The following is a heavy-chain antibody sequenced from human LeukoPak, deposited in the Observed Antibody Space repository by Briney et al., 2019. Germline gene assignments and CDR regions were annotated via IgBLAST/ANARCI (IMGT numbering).Heavy chain of an antibody. V-gene: IGHV4-34*01. CDR2: INHSGST. Sequence: SETLSLTCAVHGGSFSGYYWSWIRQPPGKGLEWIGEINHSGSTNYNPSLKSRVTISVDTSKNQFSLKLSSVTAADTAVYYCARVAAISFQHWGQGTLVTVSS. D-gene: IGHD5-18*01. J-gene: IGHJ1*01. CDR3: ARVAAISFQH. CDR1: GGSFSGYY.